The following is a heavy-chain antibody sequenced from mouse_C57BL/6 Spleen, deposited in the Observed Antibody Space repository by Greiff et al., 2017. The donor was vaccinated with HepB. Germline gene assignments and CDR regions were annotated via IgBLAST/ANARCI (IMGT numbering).Heavy chain of an antibody. CDR3: AKGGTGAWFAY. CDR1: GYTFTSYW. D-gene: IGHD3-3*01. CDR2: IDPSDSYT. V-gene: IGHV1-59*01. J-gene: IGHJ3*01. Sequence: VQLQQPGAELVRPGPSVKLSCKASGYTFTSYWMHWVKQRPGQGLEWIGVIDPSDSYTNYNQKFKGKATLTVDTSSSTAYMQLSSLTSEDSAVYYCAKGGTGAWFAYWGQGTLVTVSA.